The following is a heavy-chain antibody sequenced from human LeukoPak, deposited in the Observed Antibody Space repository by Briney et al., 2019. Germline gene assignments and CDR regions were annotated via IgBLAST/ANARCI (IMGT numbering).Heavy chain of an antibody. D-gene: IGHD2-2*01. CDR1: GYSLTTDY. J-gene: IGHJ2*01. CDR2: IYPGDSDT. CDR3: ARRGVSIPAANDHWYFDL. Sequence: GESLKISCKGSGYSLTTDYIGWVRQMPGKGLEWMGIIYPGDSDTTYSPSFQGQVTISVDKSISTAFLQWSSLKASDTAMYYCARRGVSIPAANDHWYFDLWGRGTLVTVSS. V-gene: IGHV5-51*01.